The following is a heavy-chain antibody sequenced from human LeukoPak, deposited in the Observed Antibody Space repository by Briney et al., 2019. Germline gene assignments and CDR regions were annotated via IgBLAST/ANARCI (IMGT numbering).Heavy chain of an antibody. J-gene: IGHJ4*02. Sequence: TSVKVSCKASGFTFSNSAVQWVRQVRGQRLEWIGWIVVGSGNTNYAQKFQERVTITRDMSTSTAYMELSSLRSEDTAVYYCAVDVIYESDWGQGTLVTVSS. D-gene: IGHD2/OR15-2a*01. V-gene: IGHV1-58*01. CDR3: AVDVIYESD. CDR1: GFTFSNSA. CDR2: IVVGSGNT.